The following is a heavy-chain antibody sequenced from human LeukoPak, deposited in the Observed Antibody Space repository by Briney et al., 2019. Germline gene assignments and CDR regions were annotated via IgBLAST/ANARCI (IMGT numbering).Heavy chain of an antibody. CDR3: AREPPHYCSGGSCYPADAFDI. J-gene: IGHJ3*02. D-gene: IGHD2-15*01. V-gene: IGHV4-4*07. Sequence: PSETLSLTCTVSGGSISSYYWSWIRQPAGKGLEWIGRIYTSGSTNYNPSLKSRVTMSVDTSKNQFSLKLSSVTAADTAVYYCAREPPHYCSGGSCYPADAFDIWGQGTMVTVSS. CDR2: IYTSGST. CDR1: GGSISSYY.